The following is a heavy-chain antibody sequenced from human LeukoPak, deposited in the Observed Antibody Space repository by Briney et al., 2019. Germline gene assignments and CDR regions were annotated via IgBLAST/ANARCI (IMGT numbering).Heavy chain of an antibody. CDR3: ARELDPQSADAFDI. CDR2: IIPIFGTA. J-gene: IGHJ3*02. Sequence: ASVKVSCKASGGTLNNYTISWVRQAPGQGLEWMGGIIPIFGTAKNAQKFQGRVTITADKSTSTAYMELSSLRSEDTAVYYCARELDPQSADAFDIWGQGTMVTVSS. D-gene: IGHD6-6*01. CDR1: GGTLNNYT. V-gene: IGHV1-69*06.